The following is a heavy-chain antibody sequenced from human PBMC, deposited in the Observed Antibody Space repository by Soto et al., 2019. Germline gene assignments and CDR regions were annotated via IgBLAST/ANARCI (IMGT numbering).Heavy chain of an antibody. J-gene: IGHJ3*02. V-gene: IGHV1-69*13. CDR1: GGTFSSYA. CDR2: IIPIFGTA. Sequence: GASVKVSCKASGGTFSSYAISWVRQAPGQGLEWMGGIIPIFGTANYAQKFQGRVTITADESTSTAYMELSSLRSEDTAVYYCARGGYCSSTSCLVTHPPQAFDIWGQGTMVTVSS. CDR3: ARGGYCSSTSCLVTHPPQAFDI. D-gene: IGHD2-2*01.